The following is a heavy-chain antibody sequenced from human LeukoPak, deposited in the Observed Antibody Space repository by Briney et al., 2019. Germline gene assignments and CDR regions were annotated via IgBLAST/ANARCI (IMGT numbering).Heavy chain of an antibody. D-gene: IGHD5-18*01. CDR2: IYHSGST. CDR1: GGSISSGGYS. J-gene: IGHJ4*02. Sequence: SETLSLTCAVSGGSISSGGYSWRWVRQPRGKGLEWIGYIYHSGSTYYNPSLKSRVTISVDRSKNQFSLKLSSVTAADTAVYYCARAERGTAMARGVFDYWGQGTLVTVSS. CDR3: ARAERGTAMARGVFDY. V-gene: IGHV4-30-2*01.